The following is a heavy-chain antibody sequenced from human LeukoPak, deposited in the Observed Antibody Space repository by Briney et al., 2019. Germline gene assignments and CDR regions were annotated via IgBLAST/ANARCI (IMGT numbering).Heavy chain of an antibody. CDR1: GGSVSTYY. V-gene: IGHV4-59*02. CDR2: IYDTGST. CDR3: ARPPQTLIRGVIGGFQH. D-gene: IGHD3-10*01. J-gene: IGHJ1*01. Sequence: SDTLSLTCTVSGGSVSTYYWSWIRQPPGKGLEWIGYIYDTGSTNYNPSLKSRVTISVDTSKNQFSLKLSSVTAADTAVYYCARPPQTLIRGVIGGFQHWGQGTLVTVSS.